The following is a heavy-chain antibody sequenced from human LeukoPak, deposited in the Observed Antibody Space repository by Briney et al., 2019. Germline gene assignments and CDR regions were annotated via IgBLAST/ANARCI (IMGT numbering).Heavy chain of an antibody. V-gene: IGHV1-2*02. D-gene: IGHD5-24*01. CDR3: ASEGSRDGYRSFDY. Sequence: GASVKVSCKASEYTFTGYYMYWVRQAPGQGLEWMGWINPNSGGTNYAQKFQGRVTMTRDTSISTAYMELSRLRSDDTAVYYCASEGSRDGYRSFDYWGQGTLVTVSS. CDR2: INPNSGGT. CDR1: EYTFTGYY. J-gene: IGHJ4*02.